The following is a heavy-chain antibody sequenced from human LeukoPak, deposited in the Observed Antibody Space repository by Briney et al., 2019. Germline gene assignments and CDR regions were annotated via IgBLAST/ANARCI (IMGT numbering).Heavy chain of an antibody. CDR3: AKEGSNGDFDY. V-gene: IGHV3-30*18. Sequence: GGSLRLSCAASGFTFSSYDMHWVRQAPGKGLEWVTVISYDGSNKCYGDSVKGRFTISRDNSKNTLYLKMNSLRAEDTAVYYCAKEGSNGDFDYWGQGTLVTVSS. CDR1: GFTFSSYD. D-gene: IGHD1-26*01. CDR2: ISYDGSNK. J-gene: IGHJ4*02.